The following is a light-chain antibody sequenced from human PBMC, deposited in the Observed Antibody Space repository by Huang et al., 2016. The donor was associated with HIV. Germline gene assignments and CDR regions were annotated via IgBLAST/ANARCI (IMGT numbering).Light chain of an antibody. CDR3: QQSYRAPLT. Sequence: DIQMTQSPSSLSAFVGDRVTITCRASQSVTHSLHWYQQKPGKAPKLLLYSASSLRSGVPSRFSGTGSGTYFTLTINSLQPEDFATYYCQQSYRAPLTFGGGTRVEIK. CDR1: QSVTHS. CDR2: SAS. V-gene: IGKV1-39*01. J-gene: IGKJ4*01.